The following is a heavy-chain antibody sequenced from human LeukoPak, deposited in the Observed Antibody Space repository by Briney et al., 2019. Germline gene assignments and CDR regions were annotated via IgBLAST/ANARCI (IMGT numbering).Heavy chain of an antibody. Sequence: ASVKVSCKVSGYTLTELSIHWVRQAPGKGLEWMGGFAPEDGETMYAQKFQGRVTMTEDTSKDTAYMEVSSLRSEDTAVYYCATASLNQRLVLPETFDIWGQGTMVTVPS. D-gene: IGHD6-13*01. CDR2: FAPEDGET. CDR3: ATASLNQRLVLPETFDI. V-gene: IGHV1-24*01. J-gene: IGHJ3*02. CDR1: GYTLTELS.